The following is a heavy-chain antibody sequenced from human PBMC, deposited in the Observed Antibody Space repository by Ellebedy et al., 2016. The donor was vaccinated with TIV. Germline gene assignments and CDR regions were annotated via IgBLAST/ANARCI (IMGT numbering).Heavy chain of an antibody. J-gene: IGHJ4*02. CDR3: ARDGGNWNQAFDY. CDR1: GGSVSSGSYF. V-gene: IGHV4-61*01. Sequence: SETLSLXXTVSGGSVSSGSYFWSWIRQPPGKGLEWIGYIYYSGSTNYNPSLKSRVTISVDTSKNQFSLKLSSVTAADTAVYYCARDGGNWNQAFDYWGQGTLVTVSS. D-gene: IGHD1-20*01. CDR2: IYYSGST.